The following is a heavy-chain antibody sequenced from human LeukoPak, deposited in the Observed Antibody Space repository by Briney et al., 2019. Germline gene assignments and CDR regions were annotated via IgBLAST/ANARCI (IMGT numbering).Heavy chain of an antibody. V-gene: IGHV3-7*01. D-gene: IGHD2-2*01. CDR3: ARALDSSSSRYQAFEE. Sequence: TGGSLRLSCSASGFTFSNYWMSWVRQAPGKGLEWVANIKQDESEKYYVDSVKGRFTTSRDNAKSSLYLQMNSLRAEDTAVYYCARALDSSSSRYQAFEEWGQGTLVTVSS. J-gene: IGHJ4*02. CDR1: GFTFSNYW. CDR2: IKQDESEK.